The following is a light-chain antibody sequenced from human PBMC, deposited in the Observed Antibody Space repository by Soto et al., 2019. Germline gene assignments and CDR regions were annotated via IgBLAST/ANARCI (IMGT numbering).Light chain of an antibody. Sequence: QSVLTQPPSASGSPGQSVTISCTGTSSDVGAYNYVSWYQQHPGKVPKLMVYEVNKRPSGVPDRFSGSKSGNTASLTVSGLQAEDEADYYCTSYAGGNNIFGTGNKVTVL. CDR3: TSYAGGNNI. J-gene: IGLJ1*01. CDR2: EVN. CDR1: SSDVGAYNY. V-gene: IGLV2-8*01.